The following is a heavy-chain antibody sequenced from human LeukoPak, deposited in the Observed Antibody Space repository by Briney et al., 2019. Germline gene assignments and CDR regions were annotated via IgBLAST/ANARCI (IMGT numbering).Heavy chain of an antibody. CDR2: IYYSGST. J-gene: IGHJ4*02. Sequence: SETLSLTCTVSGGSISSSSYYWGWIRQPPGKGLEWIGSIYYSGSTYYNPSLKSRVTISVSTSRNQFSLKLSSVTAADTAVYYCARDGAGGSSWYGFDYWGQGTQVTVSS. V-gene: IGHV4-39*07. CDR3: ARDGAGGSSWYGFDY. D-gene: IGHD6-13*01. CDR1: GGSISSSSYY.